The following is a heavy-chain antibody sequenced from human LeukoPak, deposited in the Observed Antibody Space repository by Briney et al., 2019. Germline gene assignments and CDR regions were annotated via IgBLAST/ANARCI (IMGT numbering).Heavy chain of an antibody. Sequence: GGSVRVSCKASGYTFTGYYMHWVRQAPGQGGEGRGWINPNSGVINYAHKFQDRVTMTRAASITTVYLALSSLTSDDTAMYYCVRAGHYDFNWFDPWGQGTQVTVSS. CDR2: INPNSGVI. J-gene: IGHJ5*02. D-gene: IGHD2/OR15-2a*01. CDR1: GYTFTGYY. CDR3: VRAGHYDFNWFDP. V-gene: IGHV1-2*02.